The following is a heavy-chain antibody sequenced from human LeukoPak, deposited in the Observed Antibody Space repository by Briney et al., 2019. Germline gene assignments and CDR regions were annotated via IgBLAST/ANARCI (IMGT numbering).Heavy chain of an antibody. Sequence: ASVKVSCKASGYTFIGYFMHWVRQAPGQGLEWMGRINPNNGGTNYAQKFQGRVTMTRDTSISTAYMELSRLRSDDTAVYYCARALYSSGTNWGQGTLVTVSS. D-gene: IGHD6-19*01. V-gene: IGHV1-2*06. CDR2: INPNNGGT. J-gene: IGHJ4*02. CDR3: ARALYSSGTN. CDR1: GYTFIGYF.